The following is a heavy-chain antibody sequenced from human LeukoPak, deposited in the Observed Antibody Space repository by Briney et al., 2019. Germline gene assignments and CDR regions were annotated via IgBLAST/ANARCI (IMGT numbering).Heavy chain of an antibody. CDR3: ARGPLITGITD. J-gene: IGHJ4*01. V-gene: IGHV3-53*01. CDR2: IYAGGSP. Sequence: TGGSLRLSCAAAGFTVSNNYMSWVRQARGKGLEWVAVIYAGGSPYYADSAKGRFTISRDDSKNTLFLQMNSLRVEDTAVYHCARGPLITGITDWGQGTLVSVSS. CDR1: GFTVSNNY. D-gene: IGHD1-7*01.